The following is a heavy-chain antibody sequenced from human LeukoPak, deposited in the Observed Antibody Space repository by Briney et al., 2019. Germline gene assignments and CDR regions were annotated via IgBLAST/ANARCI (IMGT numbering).Heavy chain of an antibody. J-gene: IGHJ4*02. CDR2: IDPGDSYS. CDR1: GYSFTSYW. V-gene: IGHV5-10-1*01. Sequence: GESLKISCKGFGYSFTSYWISWVRQMPGKGLEWMGRIDPGDSYSKSSPSFQGHVTISADKSISTAFLQWSSLKASDTAIYYCARSGRWFGSPYWGQGTLVTVSS. CDR3: ARSGRWFGSPY. D-gene: IGHD3-10*01.